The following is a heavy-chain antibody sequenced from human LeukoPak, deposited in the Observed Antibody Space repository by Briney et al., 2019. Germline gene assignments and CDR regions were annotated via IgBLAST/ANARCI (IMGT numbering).Heavy chain of an antibody. V-gene: IGHV4-4*02. CDR3: ARDQWLLRGGDHDAFDM. CDR1: GGSISSTNW. Sequence: SETLSLTCAVSGGSISSTNWWNWVRQPPGKGREWIGEIFHSGTTNYNPSLKRRVTISLDKSKNQFSLRLSSVTAADTAVYYCARDQWLLRGGDHDAFDMWGPGTLVTVSS. CDR2: IFHSGTT. J-gene: IGHJ3*02. D-gene: IGHD6-19*01.